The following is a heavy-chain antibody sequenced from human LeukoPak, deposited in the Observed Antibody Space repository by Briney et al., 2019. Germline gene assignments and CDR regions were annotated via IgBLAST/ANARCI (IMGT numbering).Heavy chain of an antibody. V-gene: IGHV4-59*01. CDR2: IYYNGST. D-gene: IGHD3-10*01. CDR1: GGTISSYY. Sequence: PSETLSLTCTASGGTISSYYWSWIRQPPGKGLEWIGYIYYNGSTNYNPSLKSRVTISVDTCKNQFSLKLSSVTAADTAVYYCARASAVVWFGELLYYFDYWGQGTLVTVSS. CDR3: ARASAVVWFGELLYYFDY. J-gene: IGHJ4*02.